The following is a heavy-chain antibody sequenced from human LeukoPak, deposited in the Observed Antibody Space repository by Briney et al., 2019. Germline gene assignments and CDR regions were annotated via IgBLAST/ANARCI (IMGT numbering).Heavy chain of an antibody. Sequence: SGTLSLTCAVSGGSISSSNWWSWVRQPPGKGLEWNGEIYHSGSTNYNPSLKSRVTISVDKSKNQFSLKLSSVTAADTAVYYCARGLAGYYPTNWFDPWGQGTLVTVSS. CDR1: GGSISSSNW. D-gene: IGHD3-9*01. J-gene: IGHJ5*02. CDR2: IYHSGST. V-gene: IGHV4-4*02. CDR3: ARGLAGYYPTNWFDP.